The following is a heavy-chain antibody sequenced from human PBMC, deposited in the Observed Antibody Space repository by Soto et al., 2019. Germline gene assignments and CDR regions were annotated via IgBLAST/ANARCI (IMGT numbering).Heavy chain of an antibody. Sequence: QVQLVQSGSELKKPGASVKVSCKASGYTFTSYAMNWVRQAPGQGLEWMGWINTNTGNPTYAQGFTGRFVFSLDTSVSTAYLQICSLKAEVTAVYYCARSLYDFWSGYPYYYYCGMDVWGQGTTVTVSS. CDR2: INTNTGNP. J-gene: IGHJ6*02. V-gene: IGHV7-4-1*01. CDR3: ARSLYDFWSGYPYYYYCGMDV. D-gene: IGHD3-3*01. CDR1: GYTFTSYA.